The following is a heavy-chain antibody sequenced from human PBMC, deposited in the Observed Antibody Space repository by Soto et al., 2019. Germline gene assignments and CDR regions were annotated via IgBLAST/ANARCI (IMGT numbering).Heavy chain of an antibody. CDR1: GFTVTINY. D-gene: IGHD5-12*01. Sequence: EVQVVESGGGVIQPGGSLRLSGAVSGFTVTINYMSWVRQAPGKGLEWVSVIYTGGTTFYADSVKGRFTISRDTSRNTLYLQMNSLRGEDTAVYYCHGYGHWGQGTLVTVSS. CDR2: IYTGGTT. CDR3: HGYGH. J-gene: IGHJ4*02. V-gene: IGHV3-53*01.